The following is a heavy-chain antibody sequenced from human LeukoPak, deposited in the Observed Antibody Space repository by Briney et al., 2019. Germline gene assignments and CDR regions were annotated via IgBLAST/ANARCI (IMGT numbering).Heavy chain of an antibody. V-gene: IGHV4-31*03. CDR1: GGSISSGGYY. CDR3: ARDQLLRGFDS. Sequence: SETLSLTCTVSGGSISSGGYYWSWIRQHPGKGLEWIGYIYYSGSTHYNPSLKRRVTISVDTSKNQFSLKLISVTAADTAVYYCARDQLLRGFDSWGQGTLVTVSS. J-gene: IGHJ4*02. CDR2: IYYSGST. D-gene: IGHD2-2*01.